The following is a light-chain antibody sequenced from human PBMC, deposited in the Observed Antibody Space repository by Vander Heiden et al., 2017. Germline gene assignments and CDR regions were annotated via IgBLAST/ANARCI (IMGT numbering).Light chain of an antibody. CDR3: SSYRSTNTPV. CDR1: SRDIATYNF. Sequence: QSALTQPASVSGSPGQSITISCTGTSRDIATYNFVSWYQQHPGKAPKLIIYDVSNRPSGLSNRFSGSKSDNTASLTISGLQPEDEADYYCSSYRSTNTPVFGTGTKVTVL. J-gene: IGLJ1*01. V-gene: IGLV2-14*03. CDR2: DVS.